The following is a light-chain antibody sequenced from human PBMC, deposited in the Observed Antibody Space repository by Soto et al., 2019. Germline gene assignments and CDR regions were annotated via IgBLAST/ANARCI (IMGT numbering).Light chain of an antibody. Sequence: QSALTQPASVSGSPGQSITISCSGTSSDVGGYNAVSWYQQHSDKAPKLMIYDVSNRPSGISDRFSASKSGNMASLTISGLQAEDEADYYCSSYTVTGSYVFGTGTKVTAL. CDR2: DVS. V-gene: IGLV2-14*01. CDR3: SSYTVTGSYV. J-gene: IGLJ1*01. CDR1: SSDVGGYNA.